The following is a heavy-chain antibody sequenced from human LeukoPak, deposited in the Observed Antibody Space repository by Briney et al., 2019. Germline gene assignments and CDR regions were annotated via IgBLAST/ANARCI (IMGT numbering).Heavy chain of an antibody. CDR2: INHSGST. CDR1: GGSFSGYY. Sequence: SETLSLTCAVYGGSFSGYYWSWIRQPPGKGLEWIGEINHSGSTNYNPSLKSRVTISVGTSKNQFSLKLSSVTAADTAVYYCQSRGVNRFYYYYGMDVWGQGTTVTVSS. CDR3: QSRGVNRFYYYYGMDV. D-gene: IGHD3-10*01. V-gene: IGHV4-34*01. J-gene: IGHJ6*02.